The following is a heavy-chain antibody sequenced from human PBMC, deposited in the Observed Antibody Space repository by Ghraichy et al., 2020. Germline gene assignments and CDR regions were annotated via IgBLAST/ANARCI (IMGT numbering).Heavy chain of an antibody. J-gene: IGHJ6*02. CDR1: GYTFTGYY. V-gene: IGHV1-2*04. CDR2: INPNSGAT. Sequence: ASVKVSCKASGYTFTGYYMHWVRQAPGQGLEWMGWINPNSGATNYAQNFQGWVTVTRDTSISTAYMELSRLTSDDTAVYYCARAGSSWAQFYYYAMDVWGQGTTVTV. D-gene: IGHD6-13*01. CDR3: ARAGSSWAQFYYYAMDV.